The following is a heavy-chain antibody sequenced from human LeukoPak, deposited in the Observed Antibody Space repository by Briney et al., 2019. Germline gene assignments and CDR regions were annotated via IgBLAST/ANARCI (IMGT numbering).Heavy chain of an antibody. CDR1: GFTFSSYS. CDR2: ISSSSSYI. Sequence: GGSLRLSCAASGFTFSSYSMNWVPQAPGKGLEWVSSISSSSSYIYYADSVKGRFTISRDNAKKSLYLQMNSLRAEDTAVYYCEPNYDILTGYPSETNWGQGTLVTVSS. D-gene: IGHD3-9*01. V-gene: IGHV3-21*01. J-gene: IGHJ4*02. CDR3: EPNYDILTGYPSETN.